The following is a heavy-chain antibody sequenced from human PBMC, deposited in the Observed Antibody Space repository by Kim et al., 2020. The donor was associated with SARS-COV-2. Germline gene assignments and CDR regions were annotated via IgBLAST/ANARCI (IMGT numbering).Heavy chain of an antibody. Sequence: GESLKISCKGSGYSFTSYWISWVRQMPGKGLEWMGRIDPSDSYTNYSPSFQGHVTISADKSISTAYLQWSSLKASDTAMYYCARLLLYEQLENYYYYGMDVWGQGTTVTVSS. CDR3: ARLLLYEQLENYYYYGMDV. CDR1: GYSFTSYW. V-gene: IGHV5-10-1*01. CDR2: IDPSDSYT. J-gene: IGHJ6*02. D-gene: IGHD6-6*01.